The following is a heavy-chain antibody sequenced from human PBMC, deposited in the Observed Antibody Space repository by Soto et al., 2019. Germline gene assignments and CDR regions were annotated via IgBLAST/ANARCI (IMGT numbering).Heavy chain of an antibody. D-gene: IGHD4-4*01. CDR1: GFTFSSYE. CDR3: ARSHGNDYMGYYGMDV. J-gene: IGHJ6*02. V-gene: IGHV3-48*03. CDR2: ISSSGSTI. Sequence: PGGSLRLSCAASGFTFSSYEMNWVRQAPGKGLEWVSYISSSGSTIYYADSVKGRFTISRDNAKNSLYPQMNSLRAEDTAVYYCARSHGNDYMGYYGMDVWGQGTTVTVSS.